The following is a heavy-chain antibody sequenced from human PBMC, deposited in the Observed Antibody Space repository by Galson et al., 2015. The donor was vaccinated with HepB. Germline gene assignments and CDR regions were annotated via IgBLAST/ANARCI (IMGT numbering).Heavy chain of an antibody. CDR1: GYTFTGYY. V-gene: IGHV1-2*06. D-gene: IGHD4-17*01. J-gene: IGHJ6*03. CDR3: ARVRTVTTAYYYYMDV. Sequence: SCKASGYTFTGYYMHWVRQAPGQGLEWMGRINPNSGGTNYAQKFQGRVTMTRDTSISTAYMELSRLRSDDTAAYYCARVRTVTTAYYYYMDVWGKGTTVTVSS. CDR2: INPNSGGT.